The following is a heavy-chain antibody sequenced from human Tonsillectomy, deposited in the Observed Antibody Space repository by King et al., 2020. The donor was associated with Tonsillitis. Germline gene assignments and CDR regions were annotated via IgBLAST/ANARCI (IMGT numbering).Heavy chain of an antibody. CDR3: ATDVCSAGSCYGRVGY. V-gene: IGHV5-10-1*03. CDR2: IDPSDSYT. CDR1: GYSFTSYW. J-gene: IGHJ4*02. D-gene: IGHD2-15*01. Sequence: VQLVESGAEVKKPGESLRISCKGSGYSFTSYWISWVRQMPGKGLEWMGRIDPSDSYTNYSPSFQGHVTISADKSISTAYLQWSSLKASDTAMYYCATDVCSAGSCYGRVGYWGQGTLVTVSS.